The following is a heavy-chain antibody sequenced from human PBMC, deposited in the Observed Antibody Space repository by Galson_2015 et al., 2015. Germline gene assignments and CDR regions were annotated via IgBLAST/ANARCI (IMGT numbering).Heavy chain of an antibody. CDR3: ASGNTGLRFLEWFPDAFDI. CDR2: ISYDGSNK. CDR1: GFTFSSYA. Sequence: SLRLSCEASGFTFSSYAMHWVRQAPGKGLEWVAVISYDGSNKYYADSVKGRFTISRDNSKNTLYLQMNSLRAEDTAVYYCASGNTGLRFLEWFPDAFDIWGQGTMVTVSS. D-gene: IGHD3-3*01. J-gene: IGHJ3*02. V-gene: IGHV3-30-3*01.